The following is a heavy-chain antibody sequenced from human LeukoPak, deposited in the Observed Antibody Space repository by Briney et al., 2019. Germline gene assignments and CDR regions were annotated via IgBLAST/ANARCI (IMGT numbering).Heavy chain of an antibody. J-gene: IGHJ4*02. CDR1: GFTFSSYW. V-gene: IGHV3-74*01. D-gene: IGHD1-26*01. CDR3: ARAAYGSNDY. Sequence: GGSLRLSCAASGFTFSSYWMHWVRQAPGKGLVWVSRINGDGSSTSYADSVKGRFTISGDNAKNTLYLQMNSLRAEDTAVYYCARAAYGSNDYWGQGTLVTVSS. CDR2: INGDGSST.